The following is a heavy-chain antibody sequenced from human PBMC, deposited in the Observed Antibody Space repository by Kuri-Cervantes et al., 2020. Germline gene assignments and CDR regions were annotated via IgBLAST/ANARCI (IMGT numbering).Heavy chain of an antibody. CDR3: ARANYDIWSGYSDGFDY. V-gene: IGHV4-59*12. CDR1: GGSISSYY. J-gene: IGHJ4*02. Sequence: GSLRLSCTVSGGSISSYYWSWIRQPPGKGLEWIGYIYYSGSTNYNPSLKSRVTMSVDTSKNQFSLKLSSVTAADTAVYYCARANYDIWSGYSDGFDYWGQGTLVTVSS. D-gene: IGHD3-3*01. CDR2: IYYSGST.